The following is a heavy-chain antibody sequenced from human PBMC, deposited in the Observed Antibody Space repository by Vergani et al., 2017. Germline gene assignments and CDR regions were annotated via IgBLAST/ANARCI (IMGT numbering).Heavy chain of an antibody. CDR2: IRSKAYGGTT. D-gene: IGHD3-22*01. J-gene: IGHJ4*02. Sequence: EVQLVESGGGLVQPGRSLRLSCTASGFTFGDYAMSWVRQAPGKGLEWVGFIRSKAYGGTTEYAASVKGRFTISRDDSKSIAYLQMNSLKTEDTAVYYCTTDTDRAYYYDSSGYYYYFDYWGQGTLVTVSS. CDR1: GFTFGDYA. CDR3: TTDTDRAYYYDSSGYYYYFDY. V-gene: IGHV3-49*04.